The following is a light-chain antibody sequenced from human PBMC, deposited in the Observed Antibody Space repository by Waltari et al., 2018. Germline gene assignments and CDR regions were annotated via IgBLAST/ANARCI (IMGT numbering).Light chain of an antibody. Sequence: QSVLTQPPSASGTPGQRVAISCSGTRSNIGSNSVHWYQQLPGTAPKLLTHIHKQRPSGVPDRFSGSKSGASASLAISGLQSEDESHYYCAAWDASLNGWVFGGGTKLTVL. CDR1: RSNIGSNS. CDR2: IHK. V-gene: IGLV1-44*01. CDR3: AAWDASLNGWV. J-gene: IGLJ3*02.